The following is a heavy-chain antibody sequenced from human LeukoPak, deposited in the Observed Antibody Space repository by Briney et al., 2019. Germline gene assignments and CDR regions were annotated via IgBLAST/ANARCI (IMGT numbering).Heavy chain of an antibody. V-gene: IGHV3-66*01. CDR1: GFTVSNNY. CDR2: IYSGGST. D-gene: IGHD6-13*01. CDR3: ARSPYSSSWYEY. Sequence: GGSLRLSCAASGFTVSNNYMSWARQAPGKGLEWVSVIYSGGSTFYADSVKGGFTISRDNSKNTLYLQMNSLRAEDTAVYYCARSPYSSSWYEYWGQGTLVTVSS. J-gene: IGHJ4*02.